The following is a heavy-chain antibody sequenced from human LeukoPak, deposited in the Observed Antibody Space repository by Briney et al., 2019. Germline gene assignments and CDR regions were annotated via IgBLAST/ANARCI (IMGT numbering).Heavy chain of an antibody. CDR1: GFTFDDYA. J-gene: IGHJ6*02. Sequence: PGGSLRLSCAASGFTFDDYAMHWVRQAPGKGLELVSGISWNSGSIGYADSVKGRFTISRDNTKNSLYLQMNSLRAEDTALYYCAKVTDGDYYYYGMDVWGQGTTVTVSS. CDR2: ISWNSGSI. V-gene: IGHV3-9*01. D-gene: IGHD4-17*01. CDR3: AKVTDGDYYYYGMDV.